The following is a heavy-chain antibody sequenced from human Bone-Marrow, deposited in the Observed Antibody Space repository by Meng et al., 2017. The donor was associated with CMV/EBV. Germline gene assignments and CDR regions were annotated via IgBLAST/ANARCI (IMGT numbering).Heavy chain of an antibody. CDR1: GFTVSSSY. V-gene: IGHV3-53*05. CDR3: AKDIGRATVTLHYYYYGMDV. CDR2: IYIPGTT. D-gene: IGHD4-11*01. Sequence: GGSLRLSCAASGFTVSSSYMSWVRQAPGKGLEWVSVIYIPGTTYYADSVKGRFTISRDNAKNSLYLQMNSLRAEDTALYYCAKDIGRATVTLHYYYYGMDVWGQGTTVTVSS. J-gene: IGHJ6*02.